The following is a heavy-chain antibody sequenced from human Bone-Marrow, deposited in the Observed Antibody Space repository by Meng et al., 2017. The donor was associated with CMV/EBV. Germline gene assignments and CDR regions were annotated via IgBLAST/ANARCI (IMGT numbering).Heavy chain of an antibody. V-gene: IGHV3-7*01. CDR3: ARGAGGGNFLNAFDI. Sequence: GESLKISCVASGFSFSDYWMTWVRQAPGKGLEWAANINDAGTVKYYLDSLKGRFTVSRDNARNSLYLEMDSLRVEDTAVYYCARGAGGGNFLNAFDIWGQGTMVTVSS. J-gene: IGHJ3*02. CDR1: GFSFSDYW. D-gene: IGHD4-23*01. CDR2: INDAGTVK.